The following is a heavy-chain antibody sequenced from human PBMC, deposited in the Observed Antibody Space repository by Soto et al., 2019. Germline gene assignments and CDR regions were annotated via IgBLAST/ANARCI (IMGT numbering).Heavy chain of an antibody. J-gene: IGHJ6*02. Sequence: EVQLVESGGGLVQPGGSLRLSCAASGFTFSDHYMDWLRQAPGKGLEWVGRSRSKAYRYTTEYAASVKGRFTISRDDSRNSLYLQMNSLNTADTAVYYCALGSQPDSYYYYGMDIWGQGTTVTVSS. CDR1: GFTFSDHY. CDR2: SRSKAYRYTT. D-gene: IGHD3-10*01. CDR3: ALGSQPDSYYYYGMDI. V-gene: IGHV3-72*01.